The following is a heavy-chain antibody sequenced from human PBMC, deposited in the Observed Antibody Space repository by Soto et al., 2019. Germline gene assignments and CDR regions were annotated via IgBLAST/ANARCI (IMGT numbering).Heavy chain of an antibody. D-gene: IGHD2-15*01. CDR2: FDPEDGET. CDR3: YTYPVVVVGRDNYYYYGMDV. V-gene: IGHV1-24*01. J-gene: IGHJ6*02. Sequence: ASVKVSCKVSGYTLTELSMHWVRQAPGKGLEWMGGFDPEDGETIYAQKFQGRVTMTEDTSTDTAYMELSSLRSEDTAVYYCYTYPVVVVGRDNYYYYGMDVWGQGTTVTVSS. CDR1: GYTLTELS.